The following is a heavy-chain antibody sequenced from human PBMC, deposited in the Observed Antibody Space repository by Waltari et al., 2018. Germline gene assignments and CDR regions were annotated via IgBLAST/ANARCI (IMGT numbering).Heavy chain of an antibody. CDR2: TSYTGTA. J-gene: IGHJ6*02. V-gene: IGHV4-28*06. Sequence: QVHLQESGPGRVRPSETLSLTCAVSATPVCTHSLWGWGRQTPWRGLDGIAVTSYTGTAISNASLRSRVTVSLDEPKSTNQIFLTMTSVTAADTAVYYCVKAVISLLPLMPDVPPGPYSGFDVWGQGAPVIVSS. CDR1: ATPVCTHSL. D-gene: IGHD6-25*01. CDR3: VKAVISLLPLMPDVPPGPYSGFDV.